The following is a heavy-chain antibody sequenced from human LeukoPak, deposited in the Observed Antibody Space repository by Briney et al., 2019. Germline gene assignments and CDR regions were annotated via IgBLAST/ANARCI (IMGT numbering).Heavy chain of an antibody. V-gene: IGHV1-2*02. J-gene: IGHJ4*02. D-gene: IGHD1-26*01. Sequence: ASVKVSCKASGYTFTDYYIHWVRQAPGHGLEWLGWMNVRTGATSSAQKFPGRFTMTRDTSIGTASMEFSSLTSDDTAVYYCARQSGTYWGLDYWGQGTLVTVSS. CDR1: GYTFTDYY. CDR3: ARQSGTYWGLDY. CDR2: MNVRTGAT.